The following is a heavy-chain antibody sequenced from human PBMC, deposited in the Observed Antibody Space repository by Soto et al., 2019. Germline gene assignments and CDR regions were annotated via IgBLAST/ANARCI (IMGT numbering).Heavy chain of an antibody. CDR2: IYYSGST. Sequence: SETLSLTCSVSGGSISSYYWSWIRQPPGKGLEWIGYIYYSGSTNYNPSLKSRVTISVDTSKNQFSLKLSSVTAADTAVYYCARAGSSSWYLRSRYYGMDVWGQGTTVTVSS. V-gene: IGHV4-59*01. D-gene: IGHD6-13*01. CDR1: GGSISSYY. CDR3: ARAGSSSWYLRSRYYGMDV. J-gene: IGHJ6*02.